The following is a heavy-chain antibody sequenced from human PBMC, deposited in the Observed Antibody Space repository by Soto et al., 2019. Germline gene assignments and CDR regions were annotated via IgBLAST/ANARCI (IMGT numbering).Heavy chain of an antibody. CDR2: IIPIFGTA. V-gene: IGHV1-69*01. CDR1: GGTFSSYA. D-gene: IGHD1-7*01. CDR3: PPDPPITGPTGYDY. Sequence: QVQLVQSGAEVKKPGSSVKVSCKASGGTFSSYAISWVRQAPGQGLEWMGGIIPIFGTANYAQKFQGRVTISGDESTSTAYMALRSLRSEDTAVYYCPPDPPITGPTGYDYWGQGTLGTVSS. J-gene: IGHJ4*02.